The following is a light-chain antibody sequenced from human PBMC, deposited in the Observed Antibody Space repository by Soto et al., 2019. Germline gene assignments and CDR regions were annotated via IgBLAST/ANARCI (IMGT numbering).Light chain of an antibody. CDR3: QQYKVYPYT. V-gene: IGKV1-5*01. CDR2: DVS. J-gene: IGKJ2*01. Sequence: DIQMTQSPSTLSASIGDRVTITCRASPSINGRLAWYQQKPGRPPKLLIYDVSFLESEVPSRFSGSGSGTDFNLTIISLRPDDFATFYCQQYKVYPYTFGQGTILDIQ. CDR1: PSINGR.